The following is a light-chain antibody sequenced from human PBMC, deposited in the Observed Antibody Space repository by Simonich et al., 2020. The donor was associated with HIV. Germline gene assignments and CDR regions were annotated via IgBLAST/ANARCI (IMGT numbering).Light chain of an antibody. Sequence: DIVMTQSPDSLAVSLGERATINCKSSQSVLHSSNNKNYLVGYQQKPGQPPKLLIYWASTRESGVPDRFSGSGSGTDFTLTISSLQAEDVAVYYCQQYYSTPRTFGQGTKVEIK. J-gene: IGKJ1*01. CDR3: QQYYSTPRT. CDR1: QSVLHSSNNKNY. CDR2: WAS. V-gene: IGKV4-1*01.